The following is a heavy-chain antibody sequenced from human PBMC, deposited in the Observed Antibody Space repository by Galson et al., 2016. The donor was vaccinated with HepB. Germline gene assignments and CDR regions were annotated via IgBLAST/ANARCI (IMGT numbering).Heavy chain of an antibody. Sequence: SLRLSCAASGFTFNSFGMHWVRQAPGKGLEWVAVIWYDGSNKYYGDSVKGRFTISRVNSKNTLYLQMNSLRAEDTAIYYCAREAPIAAPGANGCWGQGTQVTVSS. CDR2: IWYDGSNK. J-gene: IGHJ4*02. CDR1: GFTFNSFG. CDR3: AREAPIAAPGANGC. V-gene: IGHV3-33*01. D-gene: IGHD6-13*01.